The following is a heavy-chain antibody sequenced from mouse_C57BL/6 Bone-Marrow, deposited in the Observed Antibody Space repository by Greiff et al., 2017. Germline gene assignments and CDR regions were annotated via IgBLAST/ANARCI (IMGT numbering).Heavy chain of an antibody. CDR2: IWSGGST. J-gene: IGHJ1*03. CDR3: AKNGSPWYFDV. CDR1: GFSLTSYG. V-gene: IGHV2-4*01. D-gene: IGHD1-1*01. Sequence: VQRVELGPGLVQPSQSLSITCTVSGFSLTSYGVHWVRQPPGKGLEWLGVIWSGGSTDYNAAFISRLSISKDNSKSQVFFKMNSLQADDTAIYYCAKNGSPWYFDVWGTGTTVTVSS.